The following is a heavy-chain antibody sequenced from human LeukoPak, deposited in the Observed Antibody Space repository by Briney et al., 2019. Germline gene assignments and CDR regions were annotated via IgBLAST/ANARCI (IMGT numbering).Heavy chain of an antibody. CDR3: TRVVPRYYYDSSGYSYPDF. CDR2: IRSEAYGGST. D-gene: IGHD3-22*01. CDR1: GFTFCDYA. J-gene: IGHJ4*02. V-gene: IGHV3-49*03. Sequence: GGSLRLSCTASGFTFCDYAMSWFRQAPGKGLEWVGFIRSEAYGGSTQYAASVTGRLTISRDDSKSIAFLQMNSLKAEDTAVYYCTRVVPRYYYDSSGYSYPDFWGQGTLVTVSS.